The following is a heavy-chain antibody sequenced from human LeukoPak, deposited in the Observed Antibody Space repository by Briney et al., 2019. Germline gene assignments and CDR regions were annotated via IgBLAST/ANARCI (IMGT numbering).Heavy chain of an antibody. CDR2: ISPGGPT. V-gene: IGHV3-23*01. J-gene: IGHJ4*02. D-gene: IGHD5-12*01. CDR1: GFPFSSHG. Sequence: GGTLRLSCAGSGFPFSSHGMNWVRQAPGKGMEWVSGISPGGPTYYADAVKGRFSISRDDSKNTFYLQMINLRAEDTAVYYCAKDGAWLRFDDWGQGILVTVSS. CDR3: AKDGAWLRFDD.